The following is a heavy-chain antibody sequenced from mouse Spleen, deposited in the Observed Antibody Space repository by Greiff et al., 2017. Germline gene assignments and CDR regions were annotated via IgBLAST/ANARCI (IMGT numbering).Heavy chain of an antibody. Sequence: VQLQQPGAELVMPGASVKLSCKASGYTFTSYWMHWVKQRPGQGLEWIGEIDPSDSYTNYNQKFKGKATLTVDKSSSTAYMQLSSLTSEDSAVYYCARAYGYDVGAMDYWGQGTSVTVSS. CDR2: IDPSDSYT. J-gene: IGHJ4*01. V-gene: IGHV1-69*01. CDR3: ARAYGYDVGAMDY. D-gene: IGHD2-2*01. CDR1: GYTFTSYW.